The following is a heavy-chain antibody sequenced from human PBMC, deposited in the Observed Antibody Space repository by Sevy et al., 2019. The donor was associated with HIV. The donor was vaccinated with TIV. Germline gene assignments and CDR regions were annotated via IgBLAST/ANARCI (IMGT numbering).Heavy chain of an antibody. J-gene: IGHJ4*01. V-gene: IGHV4-39*01. Sequence: SETLSLTCTVSGGSMSGSLYYWGWIRRPPGKGLEWIGSVYYSGSTHYNPSLKSRVTISVDTSKSLLSLELTSVIATDTAVYYCARNSTGHSFDYWGHGTLVTVSS. CDR2: VYYSGST. D-gene: IGHD3-22*01. CDR3: ARNSTGHSFDY. CDR1: GGSMSGSLYY.